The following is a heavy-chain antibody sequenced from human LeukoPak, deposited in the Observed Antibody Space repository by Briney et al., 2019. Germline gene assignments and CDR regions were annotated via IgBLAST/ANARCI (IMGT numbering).Heavy chain of an antibody. CDR3: ARDRVYYDSSDYESADAFDI. D-gene: IGHD3-22*01. CDR2: IRYDGSNK. Sequence: GGSLRLSCAASGFTFSSYGMHWVRQAPGKGPEWVAFIRYDGSNKYYADSVKGRFTISRDNSKNTLYLQMNSLRAEDTAVYYCARDRVYYDSSDYESADAFDIWGQGTMVTVSS. V-gene: IGHV3-30*02. CDR1: GFTFSSYG. J-gene: IGHJ3*02.